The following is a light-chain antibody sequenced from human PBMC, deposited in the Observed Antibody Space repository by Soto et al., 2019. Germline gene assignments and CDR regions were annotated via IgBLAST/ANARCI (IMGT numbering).Light chain of an antibody. CDR1: QSISSW. V-gene: IGKV1-5*03. CDR3: QHYRTYPWA. J-gene: IGKJ1*01. Sequence: DIQMTQSPSALSVSVGDRVTITCRASQSISSWLAWYQQKPGKAPKVLIYKASSLESGVPSRFSGSGSGTEFTLTISSLQPDDFATYYCQHYRTYPWAFGQGTKVEIK. CDR2: KAS.